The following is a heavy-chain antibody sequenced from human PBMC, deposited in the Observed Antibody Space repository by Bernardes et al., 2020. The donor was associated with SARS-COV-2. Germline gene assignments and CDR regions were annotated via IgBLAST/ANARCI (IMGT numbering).Heavy chain of an antibody. V-gene: IGHV3-21*01. CDR3: SRDRGVWQLVPQNDAFDI. CDR2: ISSSSSYI. CDR1: GFTFSSYS. D-gene: IGHD6-6*01. J-gene: IGHJ3*02. Sequence: GGYLRLSCAASGFTFSSYSMNWVRQARGKGLEWVSPISSSSSYIYYADPVKGRFTISRDNAKNSLYLQMNSLRAEDTAVYYCSRDRGVWQLVPQNDAFDIWGQGTMVTVSS.